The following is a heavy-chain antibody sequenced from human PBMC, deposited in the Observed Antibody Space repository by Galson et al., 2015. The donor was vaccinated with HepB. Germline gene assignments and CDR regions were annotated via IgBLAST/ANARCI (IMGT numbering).Heavy chain of an antibody. D-gene: IGHD4-23*01. V-gene: IGHV1-24*01. J-gene: IGHJ3*02. CDR1: GYTLTELS. Sequence: VKVSCKVSGYTLTELSMHWVRQAPGKGLEWRGGFDPEDGETIYAQKFQGRVTMTEDTSTDTAYMELSSLRSEDTAVYYCAIVPGGNPDRDAFDIWGQGTMVTVSS. CDR3: AIVPGGNPDRDAFDI. CDR2: FDPEDGET.